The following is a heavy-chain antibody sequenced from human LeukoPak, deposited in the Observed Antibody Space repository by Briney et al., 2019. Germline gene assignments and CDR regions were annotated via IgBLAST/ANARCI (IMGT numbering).Heavy chain of an antibody. CDR3: ARDSLGDSSGYYVNWFDP. CDR2: IYYSGST. J-gene: IGHJ5*02. D-gene: IGHD3-22*01. V-gene: IGHV4-39*07. CDR1: GGSISSSSYY. Sequence: SETLSLTCTVSGGSISSSSYYWGWIRQPPGKGLEWIGSIYYSGSTYYNPSFKSRVTISVDTSKNQFSLKLSSVTAADTAVYYCARDSLGDSSGYYVNWFDPWGQGTLVTVSS.